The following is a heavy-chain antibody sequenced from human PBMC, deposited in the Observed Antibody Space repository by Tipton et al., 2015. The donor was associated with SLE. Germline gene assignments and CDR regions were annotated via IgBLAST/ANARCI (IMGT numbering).Heavy chain of an antibody. D-gene: IGHD2-15*01. CDR3: ARGLDYSPGQH. V-gene: IGHV3-66*01. Sequence: SLRLSCAASGFTVSSNYMSWVRQAPGKGLEWVSVIYSGGSTYYADSVKGRFTISRDNSKNTLYLQMNSLRAEDTAVYYCARGLDYSPGQHWGQGTLVTVSS. CDR2: IYSGGST. CDR1: GFTVSSNY. J-gene: IGHJ1*01.